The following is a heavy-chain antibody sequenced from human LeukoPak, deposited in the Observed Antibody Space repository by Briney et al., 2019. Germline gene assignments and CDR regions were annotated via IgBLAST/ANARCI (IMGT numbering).Heavy chain of an antibody. Sequence: PGGSLRLSCTASKFTFSNYGMQWVRQAPGKGLEWVAVISSDGGTKYYADSVKGRFTISRDNSKNTLYLQMNSLRAEDTAVYYCAREILGYSSGWVDYWGQGTLVTVSS. V-gene: IGHV3-30*03. CDR1: KFTFSNYG. CDR3: AREILGYSSGWVDY. CDR2: ISSDGGTK. J-gene: IGHJ4*02. D-gene: IGHD6-19*01.